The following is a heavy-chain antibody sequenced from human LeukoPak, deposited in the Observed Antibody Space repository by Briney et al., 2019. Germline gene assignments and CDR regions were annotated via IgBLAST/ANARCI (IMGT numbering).Heavy chain of an antibody. Sequence: ASVKVPCKASGYTFTSYDINWVRQATGQGLEWMGWVNPNSGHTDYAQKFQGRVTMTRKTSISTAYMELSSLTSEDTAVYYCARGAPGSYCSGGSCPYFDYWGQGTLVSVSS. V-gene: IGHV1-8*01. CDR2: VNPNSGHT. J-gene: IGHJ4*02. D-gene: IGHD2-15*01. CDR3: ARGAPGSYCSGGSCPYFDY. CDR1: GYTFTSYD.